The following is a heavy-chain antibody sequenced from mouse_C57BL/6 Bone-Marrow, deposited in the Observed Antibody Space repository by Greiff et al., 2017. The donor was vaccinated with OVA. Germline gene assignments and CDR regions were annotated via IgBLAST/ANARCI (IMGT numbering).Heavy chain of an antibody. D-gene: IGHD1-1*01. CDR3: VCCYGSSYRG. J-gene: IGHJ3*01. CDR1: GYTFTDYY. CDR2: INPYHGGT. Sequence: EVQLQQSGPVLVKPGASVKMSCKASGYTFTDYYMNWVKQSHGKSLEWIGFINPYHGGTSYNQKFKGKATLTVDKSSSTAYMELSSLTSEDSAVYYCVCCYGSSYRGWGKAPLVTVSA. V-gene: IGHV1-19*01.